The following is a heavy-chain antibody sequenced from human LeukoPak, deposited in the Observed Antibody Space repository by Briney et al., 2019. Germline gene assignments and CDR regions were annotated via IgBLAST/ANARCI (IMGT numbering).Heavy chain of an antibody. D-gene: IGHD2-15*01. Sequence: SVTSSCKASGGTFSSYTISWVRQAPGQGPGWMGTFIPILGIADYAQQFQGRVTITADKSTSTAYMELSSLRSEDTAVYYCARSCSGGSCYESDFDYWGQGTLVTVSS. CDR1: GGTFSSYT. V-gene: IGHV1-69*02. J-gene: IGHJ4*02. CDR3: ARSCSGGSCYESDFDY. CDR2: FIPILGIA.